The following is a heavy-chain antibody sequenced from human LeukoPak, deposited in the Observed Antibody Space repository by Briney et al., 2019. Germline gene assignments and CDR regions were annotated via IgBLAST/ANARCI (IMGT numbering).Heavy chain of an antibody. V-gene: IGHV3-74*01. J-gene: IGHJ4*02. CDR1: GFTFSIYY. CDR3: VRSHISYTSTWDFSYYFNF. D-gene: IGHD6-13*01. Sequence: PGGSLRLSCAASGFTFSIYYMHWVRQTPGEGLVWVSRINIDGSSTRYADSVKGRFTISRDNAKNMLYLEMNSLRAEDTAVYYCVRSHISYTSTWDFSYYFNFWGQGSLVTVSS. CDR2: INIDGSST.